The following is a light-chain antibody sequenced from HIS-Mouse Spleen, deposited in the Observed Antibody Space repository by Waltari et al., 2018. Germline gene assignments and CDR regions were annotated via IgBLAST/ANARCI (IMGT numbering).Light chain of an antibody. V-gene: IGLV2-14*01. CDR3: SSYTSSSTPYV. J-gene: IGLJ1*01. CDR2: EVS. CDR1: SSDVCGYNY. Sequence: QSALTQPASVSGSPGQSITLSCTGTSSDVCGYNYVSWYHPHPGNAPKLMIYEVSNRPSGVSNRFSGSKSGNTASLTISGLQAEDEADYYCSSYTSSSTPYVFGTGTKVTVL.